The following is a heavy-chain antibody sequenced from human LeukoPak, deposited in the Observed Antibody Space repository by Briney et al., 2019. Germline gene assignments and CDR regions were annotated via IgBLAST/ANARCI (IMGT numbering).Heavy chain of an antibody. V-gene: IGHV4-34*01. D-gene: IGHD4-17*01. CDR1: GGSFGGYY. CDR3: ARGPQFLASTVPDY. J-gene: IGHJ4*02. Sequence: SETLSLTCAVYGGSFGGYYWSWIRQPPGKGLEWIGEINHSGSTNYNPSLKSRVTISVDTSKNQFSLKLSSVTAADTAVYYCARGPQFLASTVPDYWGQGTLVTVSS. CDR2: INHSGST.